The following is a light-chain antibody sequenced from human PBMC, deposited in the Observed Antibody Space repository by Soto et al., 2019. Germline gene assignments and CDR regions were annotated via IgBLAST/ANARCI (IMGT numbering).Light chain of an antibody. CDR1: SSNIGAGYD. CDR3: LSYDNSLSGVL. V-gene: IGLV1-40*01. Sequence: QSVLTQPPSVSGAPGQRVTISCTGSSSNIGAGYDVHWYQQLPGTAPKLLMYGQNNRPSGVPDRFSGSKSGTSASLAITGLQPEDEADYYCLSYDNSLSGVLFGGGTKLTVL. J-gene: IGLJ2*01. CDR2: GQN.